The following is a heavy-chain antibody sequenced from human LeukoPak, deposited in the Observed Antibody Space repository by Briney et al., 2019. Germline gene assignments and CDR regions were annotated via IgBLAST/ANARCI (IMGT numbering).Heavy chain of an antibody. CDR2: IGTASDT. CDR1: GFTFSSFD. J-gene: IGHJ6*03. CDR3: ARGPPRGKYYYMDV. D-gene: IGHD1-1*01. V-gene: IGHV3-13*01. Sequence: PGGSLRLSCAASGFTFSSFDMDWVRHPTGEGLEWVSTIGTASDTYYPGSVEGRFTLSRDNANNSLYLQMNSLTAGDTAVYYCARGPPRGKYYYMDVWGKGTTVTVSS.